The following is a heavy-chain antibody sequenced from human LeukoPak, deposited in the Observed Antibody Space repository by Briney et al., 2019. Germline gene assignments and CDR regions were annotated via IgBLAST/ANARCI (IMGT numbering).Heavy chain of an antibody. Sequence: SQTLSLTCTISGDSVSSNSVTWNWIRQSPSRGLEWLGRTYYRSTWYNDYAVSVRGRITVNPDTSKNQFSLHLNSVTPEDTAVYYCARRLTQYDCFDPWGQGILVTVSS. D-gene: IGHD2-2*01. CDR1: GDSVSSNSVT. V-gene: IGHV6-1*01. J-gene: IGHJ5*02. CDR3: ARRLTQYDCFDP. CDR2: TYYRSTWYN.